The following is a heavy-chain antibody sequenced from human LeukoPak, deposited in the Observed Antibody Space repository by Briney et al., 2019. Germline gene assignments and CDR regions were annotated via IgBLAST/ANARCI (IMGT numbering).Heavy chain of an antibody. D-gene: IGHD6-13*01. V-gene: IGHV3-7*01. Sequence: GGSLRLSCAASGFTFSSYWMSWVRQAPGKGREWVANTKQDGSEKYYVDSVKGRFTISRDNAKHSLYLQMNSLRAEDTAVYYCAREVGSSWTALDDAFDIWGQETMVTVSS. CDR2: TKQDGSEK. CDR3: AREVGSSWTALDDAFDI. CDR1: GFTFSSYW. J-gene: IGHJ3*02.